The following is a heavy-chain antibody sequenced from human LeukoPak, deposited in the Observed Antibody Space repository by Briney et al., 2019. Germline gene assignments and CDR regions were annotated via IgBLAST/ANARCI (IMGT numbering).Heavy chain of an antibody. CDR3: ARRAFDSSTYYYGSYFDH. Sequence: GESLKISCKGSGYSFTSYWIAWVRQMPGKGLELMGIIYPAASDTRYSLAFQGQVTISDDKSITTAYLQLNSLKATDTAMYYCARRAFDSSTYYYGSYFDHWGQGTLVTVSS. V-gene: IGHV5-51*01. CDR2: IYPAASDT. J-gene: IGHJ4*02. CDR1: GYSFTSYW. D-gene: IGHD3-22*01.